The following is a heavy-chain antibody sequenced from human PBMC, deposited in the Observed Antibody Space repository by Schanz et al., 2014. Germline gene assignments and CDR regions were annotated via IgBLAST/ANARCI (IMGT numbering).Heavy chain of an antibody. CDR1: GYDFHIYA. CDR3: ARDGVDAAAGGNY. CDR2: ISPYNGNT. J-gene: IGHJ4*02. V-gene: IGHV1-18*01. Sequence: QILLVQPGPEVKKPGASVTVSCKASGYDFHIYAYSWVRQAPGQGPEWIGWISPYNGNTNYAQKLQGRVTMTADTSTSTAYMDLRSLRSDDTAVYYCARDGVDAAAGGNYWGQGTLVTGSS. D-gene: IGHD6-13*01.